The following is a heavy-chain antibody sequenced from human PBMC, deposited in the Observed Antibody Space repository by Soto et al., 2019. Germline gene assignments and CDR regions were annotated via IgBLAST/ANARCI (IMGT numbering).Heavy chain of an antibody. D-gene: IGHD3-3*01. CDR3: AAGTGGTYYDFWSGQPDYYYGMDV. J-gene: IGHJ6*02. Sequence: SVKVSCKASGFTFTSSAVQWVRQARGQRLEWIGWIVVGSGNTNYAQKFQERVTITRDMSTSTAYMELSSLRSEDTAVYYCAAGTGGTYYDFWSGQPDYYYGMDVWGQGTTVTVSS. V-gene: IGHV1-58*01. CDR1: GFTFTSSA. CDR2: IVVGSGNT.